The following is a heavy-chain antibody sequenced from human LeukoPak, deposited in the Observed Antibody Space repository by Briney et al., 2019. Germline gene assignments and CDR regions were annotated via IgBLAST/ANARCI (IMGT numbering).Heavy chain of an antibody. CDR1: GFTFSSYA. Sequence: GGSLRLSCAASGFTFSSYAMSWVRQAPGKGLEWVSTIRGSGANTYYAESVKGRFTISRDNSKNTLYLQMSSLRAGDTAVYHCAKGCSDTCYSTFDYWGQGILVTVSS. V-gene: IGHV3-23*01. D-gene: IGHD2-15*01. CDR3: AKGCSDTCYSTFDY. J-gene: IGHJ4*02. CDR2: IRGSGANT.